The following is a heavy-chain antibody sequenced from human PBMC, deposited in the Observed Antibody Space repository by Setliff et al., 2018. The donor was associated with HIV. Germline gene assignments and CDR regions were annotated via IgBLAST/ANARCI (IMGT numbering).Heavy chain of an antibody. J-gene: IGHJ5*02. Sequence: SETLSLTCAVSGGSISSSNWWSWVRQPPGKGLEWIGEIDLSGSSNYNPSLKSRVTISVDKSRNQFPLNLNSVTAADTAVYYCARDSSGVADYDFWSGRNWFDPWGQGILVTVSS. CDR2: IDLSGSS. D-gene: IGHD3-3*01. CDR1: GGSISSSNW. CDR3: ARDSSGVADYDFWSGRNWFDP. V-gene: IGHV4-4*02.